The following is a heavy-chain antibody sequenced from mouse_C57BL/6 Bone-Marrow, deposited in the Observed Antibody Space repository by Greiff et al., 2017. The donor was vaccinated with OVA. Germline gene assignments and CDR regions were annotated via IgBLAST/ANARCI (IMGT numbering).Heavy chain of an antibody. CDR3: ARTSIYPYYYAMDY. Sequence: VQLQQPGAELVKPGASVKLSCKASGYTFTSYWMHWVKQRPGQGLEWIGMIHPNSGSTKYNEKFKSKATLTVDKSSSTAYMQLSSLTSEDSAVYYCARTSIYPYYYAMDYWGQGTSVPVSS. D-gene: IGHD1-1*01. CDR2: IHPNSGST. V-gene: IGHV1-64*01. J-gene: IGHJ4*01. CDR1: GYTFTSYW.